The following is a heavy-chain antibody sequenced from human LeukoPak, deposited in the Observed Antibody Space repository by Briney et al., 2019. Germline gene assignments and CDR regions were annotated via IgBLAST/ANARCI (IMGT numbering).Heavy chain of an antibody. D-gene: IGHD3-22*01. CDR3: AREKGYYDSSGYYDGHAFDI. J-gene: IGHJ3*02. CDR2: INPNNGDT. CDR1: GYTFTDYY. V-gene: IGHV1-2*02. Sequence: ASVKVSCKASGYTFTDYYIHWVRQAPGQGLEWVGYINPNNGDTNYAQKFQESVTMTRDTSINTAYLDLSRLTSDDTAVFYCAREKGYYDSSGYYDGHAFDIWGQGTMVTVSS.